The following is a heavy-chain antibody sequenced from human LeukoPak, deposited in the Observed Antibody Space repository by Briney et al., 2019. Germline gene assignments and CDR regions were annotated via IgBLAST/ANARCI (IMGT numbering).Heavy chain of an antibody. V-gene: IGHV3-30*02. CDR2: IRYDGSTK. J-gene: IGHJ5*02. CDR3: AKVGTYGDWNWLDP. Sequence: GGSLRLSCAASGFTFSSYEMNWVRQAPGKGLEWVAFIRYDGSTKYYVDSVKGRFTISRDNSKNTLYPQMNRLRGEDAAVYYCAKVGTYGDWNWLDPWGQGTLVTVSS. CDR1: GFTFSSYE. D-gene: IGHD4-17*01.